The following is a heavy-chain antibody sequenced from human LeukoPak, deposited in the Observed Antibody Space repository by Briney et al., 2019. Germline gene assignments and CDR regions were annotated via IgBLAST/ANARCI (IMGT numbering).Heavy chain of an antibody. CDR1: GFTFSSYA. J-gene: IGHJ6*03. CDR2: ISGSGGST. D-gene: IGHD3-16*01. CDR3: AKDPSPGDIYYYYYMDV. V-gene: IGHV3-23*01. Sequence: PGGSLRLSCAASGFTFSSYAMSWVRQAPGKGLEWVSAISGSGGSTYYADSVKGRFTISRDNSKNTLYLQMNSLRAEDTAVYYCAKDPSPGDIYYYYYMDVWGKGTTVTVSS.